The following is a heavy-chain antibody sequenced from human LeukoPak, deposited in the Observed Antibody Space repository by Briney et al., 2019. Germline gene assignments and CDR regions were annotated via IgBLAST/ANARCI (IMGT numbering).Heavy chain of an antibody. V-gene: IGHV3-30*02. Sequence: GGSLRLSCAASGFTFSSYGMHWVRQAPGKGLEWVAFIRYDGSNKYYADSVKGRFTISRDNSKNTLYLQMNSLRAEDTAVYYCAKSPPLDYYYSSGYYYNWFDPWGQGTLVTVSS. CDR2: IRYDGSNK. J-gene: IGHJ5*02. CDR3: AKSPPLDYYYSSGYYYNWFDP. CDR1: GFTFSSYG. D-gene: IGHD3-22*01.